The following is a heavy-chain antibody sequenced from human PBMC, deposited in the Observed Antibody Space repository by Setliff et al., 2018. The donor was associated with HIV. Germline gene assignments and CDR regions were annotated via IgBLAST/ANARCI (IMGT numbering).Heavy chain of an antibody. J-gene: IGHJ5*02. CDR3: ARDRGSYNFWSGLARGDNWFDP. CDR1: GASISSHNYY. CDR2: IFYSGSS. V-gene: IGHV4-61*01. D-gene: IGHD3-3*01. Sequence: SETLSLTCTVSGASISSHNYYWGWIRQSPGKGLEWIGYIFYSGSSNYNPSLKSRVTMSVDTSKNQFSLNLTSVTAADTAVYYCARDRGSYNFWSGLARGDNWFDPWGQGTLVTV.